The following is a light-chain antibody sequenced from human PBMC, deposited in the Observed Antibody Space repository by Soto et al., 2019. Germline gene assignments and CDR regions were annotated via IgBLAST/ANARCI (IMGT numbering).Light chain of an antibody. CDR3: QSYDSSLSGYV. CDR2: ANN. Sequence: QSVLTQPPSVSGAPGQRVTISCTGSSSNIGAGHDVHWYQQVPGTAPKILIYANNNRPSGVPDRFSGSKSGTSVSLAITGLRAEDEAEYYCQSYDSSLSGYVFGAGTKVTVL. CDR1: SSNIGAGHD. V-gene: IGLV1-40*01. J-gene: IGLJ1*01.